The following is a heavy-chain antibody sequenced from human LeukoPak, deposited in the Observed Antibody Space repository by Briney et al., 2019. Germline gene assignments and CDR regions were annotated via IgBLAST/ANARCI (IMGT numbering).Heavy chain of an antibody. CDR3: ARRATSGNYQMLHFDS. CDR1: GGSISSYY. D-gene: IGHD2-2*01. CDR2: IYYSGST. J-gene: IGHJ4*01. V-gene: IGHV4-59*08. Sequence: SETLSLTCTVSGGSISSYYWSWIRQPPGKGLEWIGYIYYSGSTNYNPSLKSRVTMSLDTSRNQFSLTLSSVTAADTAIYYCARRATSGNYQMLHFDSWGQGILVTVSS.